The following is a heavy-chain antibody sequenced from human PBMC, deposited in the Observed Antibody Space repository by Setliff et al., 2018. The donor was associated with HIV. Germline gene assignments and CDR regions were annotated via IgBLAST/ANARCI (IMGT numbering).Heavy chain of an antibody. Sequence: GASVKVSCKASGYSFTSYYVHWVRQAPGRGLEWMGIINPSGGTTSYAQKFQGRVTMTRDTSTSTVYMELSSLRSEDTAVYYCARDWEARADYYDTSGQAQYFQHWGQGTLVTVSS. CDR1: GYSFTSYY. CDR2: INPSGGTT. CDR3: ARDWEARADYYDTSGQAQYFQH. J-gene: IGHJ1*01. V-gene: IGHV1-46*01. D-gene: IGHD3-22*01.